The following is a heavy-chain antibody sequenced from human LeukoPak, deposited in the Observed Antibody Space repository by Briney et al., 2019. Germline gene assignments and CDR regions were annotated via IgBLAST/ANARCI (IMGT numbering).Heavy chain of an antibody. J-gene: IGHJ4*02. Sequence: SETLSLTRTVSGGSISSYYWSWIRQPAGKGLEWIGRIYTSGSTNYNPSLKSRVTMSVDTSKNQFSLKLSSVTAADTAVYYCARTYYDFWSGYPTYFDYWGQGTLVTVSS. CDR1: GGSISSYY. CDR2: IYTSGST. CDR3: ARTYYDFWSGYPTYFDY. D-gene: IGHD3-3*01. V-gene: IGHV4-4*07.